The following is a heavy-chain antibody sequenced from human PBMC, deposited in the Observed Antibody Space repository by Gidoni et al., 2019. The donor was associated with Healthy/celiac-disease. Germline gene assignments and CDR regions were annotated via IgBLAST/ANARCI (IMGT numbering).Heavy chain of an antibody. J-gene: IGHJ4*02. D-gene: IGHD3-3*01. CDR1: GFTFSSSS. CDR3: ARDGGPNFWSGYYTGGWYYFDY. V-gene: IGHV3-21*01. Sequence: EVQLVESGGGLVKPGGSLRLSCAASGFTFSSSSMNWVRQAPGKGLEWVSSISSSSSYIYYADSVKGRFTISRDNAKNSLYLQMNSLRAEDTAVYYCARDGGPNFWSGYYTGGWYYFDYWGQGTLVTVSS. CDR2: ISSSSSYI.